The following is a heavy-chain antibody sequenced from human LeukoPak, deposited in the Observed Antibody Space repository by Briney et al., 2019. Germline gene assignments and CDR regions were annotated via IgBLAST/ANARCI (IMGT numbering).Heavy chain of an antibody. D-gene: IGHD2-2*01. J-gene: IGHJ5*02. V-gene: IGHV3-9*01. CDR1: VFTFDDYA. CDR3: AKGRDKYQLLSKNWFDP. CDR2: ISWNSGSI. Sequence: GGSLRLSCAASVFTFDDYAMHWVRQAPGKGLEWVSGISWNSGSIGYADSVKGRFTISRDNAKNSLYLQMNSLRAEDTALYYCAKGRDKYQLLSKNWFDPWGQGTLVTVSS.